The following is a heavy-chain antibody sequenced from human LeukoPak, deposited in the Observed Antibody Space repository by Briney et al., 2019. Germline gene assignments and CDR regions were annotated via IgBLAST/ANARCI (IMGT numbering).Heavy chain of an antibody. D-gene: IGHD6-13*01. CDR3: ARQFGIAADYDY. J-gene: IGHJ4*02. CDR1: GGSISSYY. Sequence: SETLSLTCTVSGGSISSYYWSWIRQPPGKGLEWIGYIYYSGSTNYNPSLKSRFTISVDTSKNQFSLKLSSVTAADTAVYYCARQFGIAADYDYWGQGTLVTVSS. CDR2: IYYSGST. V-gene: IGHV4-59*08.